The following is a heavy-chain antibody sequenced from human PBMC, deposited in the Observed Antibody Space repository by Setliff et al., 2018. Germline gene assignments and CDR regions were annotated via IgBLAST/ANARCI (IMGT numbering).Heavy chain of an antibody. CDR1: GGSISSSIYY. V-gene: IGHV4-39*01. J-gene: IGHJ3*02. CDR2: IYYSGST. D-gene: IGHD3-22*01. Sequence: SETLSLTCSVSGGSISSSIYYWGWIRQPPGKGLEWVGSIYYSGSTYYSPSLKRRVTISVDTSKNQFSLKLSSVTAADTAVYYCATRTYYDSNGYYYAIAGPFDIWGQGTMVTVSS. CDR3: ATRTYYDSNGYYYAIAGPFDI.